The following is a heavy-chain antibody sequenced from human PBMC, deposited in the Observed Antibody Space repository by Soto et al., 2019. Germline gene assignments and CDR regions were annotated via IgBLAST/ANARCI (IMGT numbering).Heavy chain of an antibody. D-gene: IGHD6-13*01. CDR1: GGSISSGGYY. J-gene: IGHJ5*02. CDR2: IYYSGST. CDR3: ARSSHNWFDP. Sequence: SETLSLTCTFSGGSISSGGYYWSWIRQHPGKGLEWIGYIYYSGSTYYNPSLKSRVTISVDTSKNQFSLKLSSVTAADTAVYYCARSSHNWFDPWGQGTLVTVSS. V-gene: IGHV4-31*03.